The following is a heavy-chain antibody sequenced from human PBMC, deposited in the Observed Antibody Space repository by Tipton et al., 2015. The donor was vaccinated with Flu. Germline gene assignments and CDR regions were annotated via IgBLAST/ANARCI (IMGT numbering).Heavy chain of an antibody. V-gene: IGHV4-34*01. D-gene: IGHD3-10*01. CDR3: AREGAITMVRGVIRKRNYGMDV. Sequence: LRLSCAVYGGSFSGYYWSWIRQPPGKGLEWIGEINHSGSTNYNPSLKSRVTIPVDTSRNQFSLKLSSVTAADTAVYYCAREGAITMVRGVIRKRNYGMDVWGQGTTVTVSS. CDR1: GGSFSGYY. CDR2: INHSGST. J-gene: IGHJ6*02.